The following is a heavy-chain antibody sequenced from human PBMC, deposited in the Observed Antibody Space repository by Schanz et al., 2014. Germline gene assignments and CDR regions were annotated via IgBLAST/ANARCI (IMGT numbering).Heavy chain of an antibody. CDR1: GFTFNSYA. CDR3: AKDLLYGAPMPLNHLDY. Sequence: EVQLVESGGGLVKPGGSLRLSCAASGFTFNSYAMTWVRQAPGKGLEWVSSISHSGGSKYYADSVKGRYTISRDNSENTLYLQMNSLSADDTAVFYCAKDLLYGAPMPLNHLDYWGQGTLVTVSS. J-gene: IGHJ4*02. D-gene: IGHD2-2*01. CDR2: ISHSGGSK. V-gene: IGHV3-23*04.